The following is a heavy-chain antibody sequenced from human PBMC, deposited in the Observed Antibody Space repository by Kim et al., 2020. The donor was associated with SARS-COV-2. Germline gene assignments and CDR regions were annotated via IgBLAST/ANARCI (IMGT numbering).Heavy chain of an antibody. V-gene: IGHV3-7*03. CDR1: RFTFSNYW. J-gene: IGHJ6*02. CDR2: INQDGSEK. D-gene: IGHD6-13*01. Sequence: GGSLRLSCAASRFTFSNYWMSWVRQAPGKGLEWVAIINQDGSEKYYVDSVKGRFTISRDSANNALYLQVNSLRVEDTAVYFCSRDVAAMDVWGQGTTATV. CDR3: SRDVAAMDV.